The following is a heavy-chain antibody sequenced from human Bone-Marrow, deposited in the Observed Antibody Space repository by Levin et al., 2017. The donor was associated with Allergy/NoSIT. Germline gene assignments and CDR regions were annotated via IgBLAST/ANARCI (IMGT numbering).Heavy chain of an antibody. CDR1: GFTFSSYW. J-gene: IGHJ6*02. V-gene: IGHV3-7*01. CDR3: ARDLVVPAAPSGMDV. CDR2: IKQDGSEK. D-gene: IGHD2-2*01. Sequence: GGSLRLSCAASGFTFSSYWMSWVRQAPGKGLEWVANIKQDGSEKYYVDSVKGRFTISRDNAKNSLYLQMNSLRAEDTAVYYCARDLVVPAAPSGMDVWGQGTTVTVSS.